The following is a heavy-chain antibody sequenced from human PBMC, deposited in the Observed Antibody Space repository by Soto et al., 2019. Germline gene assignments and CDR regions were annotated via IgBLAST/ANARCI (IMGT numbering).Heavy chain of an antibody. Sequence: QLQLQESGPGLVKPSETLSLTCTVSGGSISSSSYYWGWIRQPPGKGLEWIGSIYYSGSTYYNPSRKSRVTRSVDTSKNQFSLKLSSVTAADTAVYYCARQVNEWELPHWFDPWGQGTLVTVSS. V-gene: IGHV4-39*01. J-gene: IGHJ5*02. CDR1: GGSISSSSYY. CDR2: IYYSGST. D-gene: IGHD1-26*01. CDR3: ARQVNEWELPHWFDP.